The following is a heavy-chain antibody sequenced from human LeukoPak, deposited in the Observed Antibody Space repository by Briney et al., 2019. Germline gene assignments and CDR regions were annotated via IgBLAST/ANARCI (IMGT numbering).Heavy chain of an antibody. Sequence: RGSLRLSCAASGFTFSIYAMSWVRQPPGKGLEWVSSITSAGTGTFYADSVKGRFTISRDNSENTLYLQMNSLRAEDTAIYYCAKDRPNYYDSSGHYYRRNGDYWGQGTLVTVSS. V-gene: IGHV3-23*01. CDR1: GFTFSIYA. D-gene: IGHD3-22*01. CDR2: ITSAGTGT. CDR3: AKDRPNYYDSSGHYYRRNGDY. J-gene: IGHJ4*02.